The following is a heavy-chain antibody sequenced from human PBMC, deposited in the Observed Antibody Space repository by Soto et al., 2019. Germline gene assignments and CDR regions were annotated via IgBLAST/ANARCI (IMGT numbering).Heavy chain of an antibody. D-gene: IGHD4-4*01. Sequence: PSETRSLTCTFSGGSILCYYWSWVRQPAGKGLEWLGRVYSSGNSNYNPSLKSRVIMSVDTSKNKFSLNLTSVTAADTAVYYCARVVRDYSKVMDPWGRGILVTVS. J-gene: IGHJ5*02. CDR1: GGSILCYY. V-gene: IGHV4-4*07. CDR3: ARVVRDYSKVMDP. CDR2: VYSSGNS.